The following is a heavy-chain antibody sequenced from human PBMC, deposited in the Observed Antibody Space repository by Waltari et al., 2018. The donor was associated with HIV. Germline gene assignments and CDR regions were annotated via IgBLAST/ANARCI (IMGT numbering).Heavy chain of an antibody. CDR2: INPNSGGT. CDR3: ARVIGYGSGSYYNLNWFDP. V-gene: IGHV1-2*02. D-gene: IGHD3-10*01. CDR1: GYTFTGYY. J-gene: IGHJ5*02. Sequence: QVQLVQSGAEVKKPGASVKVSCKASGYTFTGYYMHWVRQAPGQGLEWMGWINPNSGGTNYAQKVQGRVTMTRDTSISTADMELSRLRSDDTAVYYCARVIGYGSGSYYNLNWFDPWGQGTLVTVSS.